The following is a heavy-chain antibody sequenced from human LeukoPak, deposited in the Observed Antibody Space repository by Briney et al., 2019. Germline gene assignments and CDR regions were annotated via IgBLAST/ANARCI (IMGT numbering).Heavy chain of an antibody. Sequence: GGSLRLSCAASQFTFSYYRLNWVRQAPGQGLEWVSAISSGSDRIYYADSLKGRFTISRDNAKKSLYLHMTSLRAEDTAVYYCAREQHVYSCGWYGYFDLWGRGTLVTVAS. V-gene: IGHV3-21*01. CDR1: QFTFSYYR. J-gene: IGHJ2*01. CDR3: AREQHVYSCGWYGYFDL. D-gene: IGHD6-19*01. CDR2: ISSGSDRI.